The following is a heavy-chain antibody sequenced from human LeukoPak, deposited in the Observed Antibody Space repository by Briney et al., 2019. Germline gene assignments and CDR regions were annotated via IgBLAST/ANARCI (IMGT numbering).Heavy chain of an antibody. CDR2: ISGSGGST. Sequence: GGSLRLSCAASGFTFSSYAMNWVRQAPGKRLEWVSGISGSGGSTYYADSVKGRFTISRDKSKNMLYLQMNSLRAEDTAVYYCAKVSCGGDCYPEYYFDYWGQGTLVTVSS. D-gene: IGHD2-21*02. J-gene: IGHJ4*02. V-gene: IGHV3-23*01. CDR1: GFTFSSYA. CDR3: AKVSCGGDCYPEYYFDY.